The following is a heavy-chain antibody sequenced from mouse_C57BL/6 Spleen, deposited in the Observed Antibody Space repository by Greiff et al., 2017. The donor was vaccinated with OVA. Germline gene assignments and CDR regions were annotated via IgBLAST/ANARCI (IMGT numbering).Heavy chain of an antibody. CDR2: IDPSDSYT. Sequence: LQQPGAELVRPGTSVKLSCKASGYTFTSYWMHWVKQRPGQGLEWIGVIDPSDSYTNYNQKFKGKATLTVDTSSSTAYMQLSSLTSEDSAVYYCARRHYGNDYWGQGTTLTVSS. V-gene: IGHV1-59*01. CDR3: ARRHYGNDY. J-gene: IGHJ2*01. D-gene: IGHD1-1*01. CDR1: GYTFTSYW.